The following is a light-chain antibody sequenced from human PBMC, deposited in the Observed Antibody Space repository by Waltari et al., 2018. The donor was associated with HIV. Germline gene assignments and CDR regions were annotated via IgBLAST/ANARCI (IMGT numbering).Light chain of an antibody. CDR1: KSVLYSSNNKNY. V-gene: IGKV4-1*01. CDR3: QQYYTTPWT. J-gene: IGKJ1*01. Sequence: DIVMTQSPDSLSVSLGERATLNCKSSKSVLYSSNNKNYLAWYRQKPGQPPKLLIYWASTRESGVPDRFSGSGSGTDFTLTISSLQAEDVAVYYCQQYYTTPWTFGQGTKVEIK. CDR2: WAS.